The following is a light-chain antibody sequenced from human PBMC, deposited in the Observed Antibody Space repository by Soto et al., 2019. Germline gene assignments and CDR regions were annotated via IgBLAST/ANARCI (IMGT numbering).Light chain of an antibody. J-gene: IGKJ2*01. Sequence: DIQMTKSPSTLSASVGDRVTITCRASQSISSWLAWYQQKPGKAPKLLIYDASSLESGVPSRFSGSGSGTEFTLTISSLQPDDFATYYCQQYNSYSYTFGQGT. CDR3: QQYNSYSYT. CDR1: QSISSW. V-gene: IGKV1-5*01. CDR2: DAS.